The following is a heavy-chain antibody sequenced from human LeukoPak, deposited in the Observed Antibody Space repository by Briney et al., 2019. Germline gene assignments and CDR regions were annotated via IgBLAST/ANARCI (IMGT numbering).Heavy chain of an antibody. J-gene: IGHJ4*02. V-gene: IGHV3-20*04. CDR3: ARDAGDSSGLDY. D-gene: IGHD6-19*01. Sequence: GGSLRLSCAASGFTFSSYAMSWVRQAPGKGLEWVSGINWNGGSTGYADSVKGRFTISRDNAKNSLYLQMNSLRADDTAVYYCARDAGDSSGLDYWGQGALVTVSS. CDR1: GFTFSSYA. CDR2: INWNGGST.